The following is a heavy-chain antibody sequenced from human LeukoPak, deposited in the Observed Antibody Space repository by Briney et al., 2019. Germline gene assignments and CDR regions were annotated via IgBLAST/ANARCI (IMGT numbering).Heavy chain of an antibody. CDR1: GFTFSSFA. V-gene: IGHV3-23*01. J-gene: IGHJ4*02. CDR2: VSGSGGST. D-gene: IGHD2-21*02. CDR3: AIRGEGDPFDY. Sequence: GGSLRLSCSTSGFTFSSFAMSRVRQAPGKGLEWVSSVSGSGGSTHYADSVKGRFTISRDNSKNSLYLQMNSLRAEDTALYYCAIRGEGDPFDYWGQGTLVTVSS.